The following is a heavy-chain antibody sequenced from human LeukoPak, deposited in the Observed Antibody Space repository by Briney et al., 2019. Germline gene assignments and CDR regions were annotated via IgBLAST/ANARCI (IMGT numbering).Heavy chain of an antibody. CDR1: GYTFTDYY. V-gene: IGHV1-2*02. CDR3: ARYLEFNVPYSTGHSH. J-gene: IGHJ4*02. D-gene: IGHD3-22*01. Sequence: ASVKVSCKASGYTFTDYYMRWVRQAPRQGLEWMGWINPKNGGTNYAQKFHGRVTMTRDTSISTVYMELSGLTSDDTAVCYCARYLEFNVPYSTGHSHWGQGTLVTVSS. CDR2: INPKNGGT.